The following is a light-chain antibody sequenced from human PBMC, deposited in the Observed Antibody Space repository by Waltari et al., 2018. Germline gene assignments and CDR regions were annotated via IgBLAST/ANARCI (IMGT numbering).Light chain of an antibody. CDR1: QDISNY. CDR3: QKYNSPPWT. J-gene: IGKJ1*01. V-gene: IGKV1-27*01. CDR2: AAS. Sequence: DIQMTQSPSSLSASVGDRVTITCRASQDISNYLAWYQQKPGKVPKLLIYAASTLQSGVPSRFSGSGSGTDFTLTISSLQPEDVATYCCQKYNSPPWTFGQGTKVEIK.